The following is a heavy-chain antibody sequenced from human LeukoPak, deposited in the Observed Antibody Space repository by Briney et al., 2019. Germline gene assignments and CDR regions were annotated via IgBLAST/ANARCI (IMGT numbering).Heavy chain of an antibody. D-gene: IGHD4-11*01. V-gene: IGHV3-49*03. Sequence: GRSLRLSCSASGFTFANYVMSWFRQAPGKGLEWVGFIRSNAYGGTTEYAASVNGRFTISRDDSKSTAYLQMNSLETEDTAVYYCTRDLLPPGKSNYNPYFFDYWGQGTLVPVSS. CDR1: GFTFANYV. J-gene: IGHJ4*02. CDR2: IRSNAYGGTT. CDR3: TRDLLPPGKSNYNPYFFDY.